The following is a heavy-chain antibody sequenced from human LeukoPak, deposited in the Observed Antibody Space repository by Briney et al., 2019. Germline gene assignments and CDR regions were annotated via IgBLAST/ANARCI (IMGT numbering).Heavy chain of an antibody. V-gene: IGHV1-2*02. D-gene: IGHD3-10*01. CDR1: GYTFTAYY. Sequence: EASVRVSRKASGYTFTAYYMHWVRQAPGQGLEWMGSINPNGGGTNYAQKFQVRDTMTRDTSISTAYMELSRLRSDDTAVYYCARVQITMVQQAKFDYWGQRTLVTVSS. CDR3: ARVQITMVQQAKFDY. CDR2: INPNGGGT. J-gene: IGHJ4*02.